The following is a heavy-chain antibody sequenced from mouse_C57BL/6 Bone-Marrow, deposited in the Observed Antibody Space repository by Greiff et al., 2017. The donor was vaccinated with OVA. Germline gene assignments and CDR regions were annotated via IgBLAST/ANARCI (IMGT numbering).Heavy chain of an antibody. CDR1: GYTFTSYG. J-gene: IGHJ2*01. Sequence: LVESGAELARPGASVKLSCKASGYTFTSYGISWVKQRTGQGLEWIGEIYPRSGNTYYNEKFKGKATLTADKSSSTAYMELRSLTSEDSAVYFCAREGYWVDYWGQGTTLTVSS. D-gene: IGHD3-1*01. CDR3: AREGYWVDY. CDR2: IYPRSGNT. V-gene: IGHV1-81*01.